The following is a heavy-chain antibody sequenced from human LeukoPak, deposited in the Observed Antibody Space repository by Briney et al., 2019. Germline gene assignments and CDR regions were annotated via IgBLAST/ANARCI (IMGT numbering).Heavy chain of an antibody. V-gene: IGHV3-53*01. CDR2: IYSGGNT. D-gene: IGHD3-10*01. CDR1: GFTVSSNY. CDR3: ARRGDDYGSPFDY. Sequence: PGGSLRLSCAVSGFTVSSNYMSWVRQAPGKGLEWVSLIYSGGNTYYADSVKGRFTISRDNFKNTLYLQMNSLRAEDTAVYYCARRGDDYGSPFDYWGQGTLVTVSS. J-gene: IGHJ4*02.